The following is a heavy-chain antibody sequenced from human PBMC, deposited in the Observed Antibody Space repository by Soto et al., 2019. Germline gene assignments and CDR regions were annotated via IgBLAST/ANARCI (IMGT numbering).Heavy chain of an antibody. CDR2: IDGVGAGT. J-gene: IGHJ4*02. Sequence: EVPLVQSGGGAVQPGGSLRLSCAASGFTFTNYWMHWVRQVPGKGLVWVSRIDGVGAGTSYSESVRDRFTISRDDAETTLYLQLSRLSAEDTAVDYCTTVLEYWGQGTLVTVSS. CDR3: TTVLEY. V-gene: IGHV3-74*01. CDR1: GFTFTNYW.